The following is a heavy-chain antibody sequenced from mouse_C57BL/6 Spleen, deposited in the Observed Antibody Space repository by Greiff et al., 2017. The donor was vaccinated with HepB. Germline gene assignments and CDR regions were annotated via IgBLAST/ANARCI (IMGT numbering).Heavy chain of an antibody. CDR3: TRRLGRTWFAY. Sequence: EVQLQESGGGLVQPGGSMKLSCAASGFTFSDAWMDWVRQSPEKGLEWVAEIRNKANNHATYYAESVKGRFTISRDDSKSSVYLQMNSLRAEDTGIYYCTRRLGRTWFAYWGQGTLVTVSA. CDR1: GFTFSDAW. V-gene: IGHV6-6*01. CDR2: IRNKANNHAT. J-gene: IGHJ3*01. D-gene: IGHD1-1*01.